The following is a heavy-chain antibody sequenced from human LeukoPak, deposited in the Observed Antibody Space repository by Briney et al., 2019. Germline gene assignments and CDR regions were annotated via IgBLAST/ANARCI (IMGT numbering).Heavy chain of an antibody. CDR2: IYTSGST. J-gene: IGHJ4*02. CDR3: ASSSGQYCSSTSCYPVYFDY. D-gene: IGHD2-2*01. V-gene: IGHV4-61*02. Sequence: SETLSLTCTVSGGSISSSSYYWSWIRQPAGKGLEWIGRIYTSGSTNYNPSLKSRVTMSVDTSKNQFSLKLSSVTAADTAVYYCASSSGQYCSSTSCYPVYFDYWGQGTLVTVSS. CDR1: GGSISSSSYY.